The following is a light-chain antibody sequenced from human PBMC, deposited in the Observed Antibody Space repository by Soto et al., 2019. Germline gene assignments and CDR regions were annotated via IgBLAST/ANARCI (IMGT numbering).Light chain of an antibody. V-gene: IGKV3-20*01. J-gene: IGKJ1*01. CDR3: QQFGSFPRT. CDR2: GAS. CDR1: QSVSSSY. Sequence: EIVLTQSPGTLSLSPGERATLSCRASQSVSSSYLAWYQQKPGQAPRLLIYGASSRATGIPDRFSGSGSGTDFTLTISRLEPEDFAVYYCQQFGSFPRTFGQGTQVVIK.